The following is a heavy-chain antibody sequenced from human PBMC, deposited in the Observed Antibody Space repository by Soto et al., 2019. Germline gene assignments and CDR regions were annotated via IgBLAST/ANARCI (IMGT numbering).Heavy chain of an antibody. V-gene: IGHV4-30-4*01. CDR1: GASVAGGSYY. Sequence: SETLSLTCSVSGASVAGGSYYWSWVRQPPGKGLEWIGYIPSRGRPFYNPSLTSRGTISADTSKNQLSLQLTSVTAADTAVYYCARDTYSGYDFGLWGQGTLVTVPQ. CDR3: ARDTYSGYDFGL. J-gene: IGHJ5*02. D-gene: IGHD5-12*01. CDR2: IPSRGRP.